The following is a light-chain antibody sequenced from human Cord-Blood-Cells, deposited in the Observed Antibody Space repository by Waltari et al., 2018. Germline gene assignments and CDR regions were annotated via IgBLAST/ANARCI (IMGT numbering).Light chain of an antibody. V-gene: IGKV3-11*01. CDR3: QQRSNWLT. CDR2: DAS. J-gene: IGKJ4*01. Sequence: EIVSPQSPATLSLSPGERAPLSCRASQSVSSYLAWYQQKPGQAPRLLIYDASNSATGIPARFSGSGSGTDFTLTISSLEPEDFAVYYCQQRSNWLTFGGGTKVEIK. CDR1: QSVSSY.